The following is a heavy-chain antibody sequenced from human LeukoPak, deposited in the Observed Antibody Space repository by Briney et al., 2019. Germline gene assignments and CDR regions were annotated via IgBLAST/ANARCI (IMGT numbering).Heavy chain of an antibody. Sequence: SETLSLTCTVSGGSVSSGSYYWSWIRQPPGKGLEWIGYIYYSGSTNYNPSLKSRVTISVDTSKNQFSLKLSSVAAADTAVYYCARIAAASDALDIWGQGTMVTVSS. V-gene: IGHV4-61*01. CDR2: IYYSGST. CDR3: ARIAAASDALDI. D-gene: IGHD6-13*01. J-gene: IGHJ3*02. CDR1: GGSVSSGSYY.